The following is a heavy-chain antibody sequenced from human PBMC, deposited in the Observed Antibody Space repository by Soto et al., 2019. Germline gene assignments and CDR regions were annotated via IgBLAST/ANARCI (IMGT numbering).Heavy chain of an antibody. CDR1: GYSFTSLD. J-gene: IGHJ4*02. D-gene: IGHD1-26*01. CDR3: ARGVSAGVDY. CDR2: MQPSTGRT. Sequence: GASVKVSCKASGYSFTSLDINWVRQTAVQGLEWMGWMQPSTGRTGYAQKFQGRVTMTRDTSINTAYMELTTLTSDDTAFYYCARGVSAGVDYWGQGTLVTVSS. V-gene: IGHV1-8*01.